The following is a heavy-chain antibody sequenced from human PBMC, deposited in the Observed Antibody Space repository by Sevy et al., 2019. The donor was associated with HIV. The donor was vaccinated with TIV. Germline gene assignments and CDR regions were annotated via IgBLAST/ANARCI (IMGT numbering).Heavy chain of an antibody. V-gene: IGHV3-30-3*01. J-gene: IGHJ6*02. CDR2: ISYDGSDT. CDR1: GFAFSNYYA. Sequence: GGSLRLSCAASGFAFSNYYAMHWVRQAPGKGLEWVPLISYDGSDTYYADSVKGRFTVSRDNFKNTLFLQMNSLTTEDTAVYYCARPRSNYVDHYFFYAMDVWGQWTTVTVSS. D-gene: IGHD4-17*01. CDR3: ARPRSNYVDHYFFYAMDV.